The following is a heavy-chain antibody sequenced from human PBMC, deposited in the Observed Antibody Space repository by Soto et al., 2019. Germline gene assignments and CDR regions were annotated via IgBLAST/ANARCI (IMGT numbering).Heavy chain of an antibody. V-gene: IGHV1-46*01. Sequence: ASVKVSCKAPGDTFTSYYLNWVRQAPGQGLEWMGVINPHGGSTKYAQKFQGRVTMTRDTSRSTAYMELRSLRSDDTAVYYCARSAPFDIYAITPVEFWGQGTLVTVSS. J-gene: IGHJ4*02. CDR3: ARSAPFDIYAITPVEF. D-gene: IGHD3-9*01. CDR2: INPHGGST. CDR1: GDTFTSYY.